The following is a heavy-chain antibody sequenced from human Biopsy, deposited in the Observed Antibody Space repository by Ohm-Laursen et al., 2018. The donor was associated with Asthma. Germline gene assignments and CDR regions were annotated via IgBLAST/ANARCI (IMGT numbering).Heavy chain of an antibody. CDR1: GFTVSRDH. CDR3: ARTFHFWSPYHAEHYQL. J-gene: IGHJ1*01. V-gene: IGHV3-53*01. D-gene: IGHD3-3*02. CDR2: IYSGGTS. Sequence: SLRLSCAASGFTVSRDHMFWVRQAPGKGLEWVSVIYSGGTSDTADSVRGRFTISRDFYKNTLYLQMDSLRAEDTAVYYCARTFHFWSPYHAEHYQLWGQGTLVTVSS.